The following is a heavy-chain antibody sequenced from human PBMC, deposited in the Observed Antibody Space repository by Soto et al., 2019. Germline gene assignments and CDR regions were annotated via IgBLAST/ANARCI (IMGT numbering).Heavy chain of an antibody. CDR1: GYTFSDYY. J-gene: IGHJ4*02. D-gene: IGHD6-19*01. CDR2: INPNSGGT. Sequence: QVQLVQSGAEVKKPGASVKVSCKASGYTFSDYYMHWVRQAPGQGLEWMGWINPNSGGTNYAQKFQGRVTMTRDTSISPAYMELSSLTSDDTAMFYCARRSSGGSDYWGQGTLVTVSS. CDR3: ARRSSGGSDY. V-gene: IGHV1-2*02.